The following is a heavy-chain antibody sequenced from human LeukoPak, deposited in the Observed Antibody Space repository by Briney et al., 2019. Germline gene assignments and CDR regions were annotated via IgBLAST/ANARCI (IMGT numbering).Heavy chain of an antibody. J-gene: IGHJ4*02. CDR3: ARDLLLFGELPYYFDC. CDR1: VYTFTSYY. V-gene: IGHV1-46*01. D-gene: IGHD3-10*01. Sequence: ASVTVSRKPSVYTFTSYYIYWVRQAPAQGVEWAGIINPSGGRTSYAQKFQGRVTMTRDTSTSTVYMELSSLRSEDTAVFYCARDLLLFGELPYYFDCWGQGTLVTVSS. CDR2: INPSGGRT.